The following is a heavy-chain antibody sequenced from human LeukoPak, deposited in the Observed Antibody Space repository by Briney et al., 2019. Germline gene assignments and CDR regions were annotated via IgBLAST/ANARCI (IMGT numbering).Heavy chain of an antibody. V-gene: IGHV1-2*02. CDR2: ILLRSGET. D-gene: IGHD3-10*01. CDR3: ARDGEYGTGSYYRGCFDY. CDR1: GYSFTAFY. J-gene: IGHJ4*02. Sequence: GASVKVSCKASGYSFTAFYIHWVRQAPAQGLEWMGWILLRSGETNYAYKFRGRVTMTRDTSISTTYMDLGSLGSDDTAVYYCARDGEYGTGSYYRGCFDYWGQGTLVTVSS.